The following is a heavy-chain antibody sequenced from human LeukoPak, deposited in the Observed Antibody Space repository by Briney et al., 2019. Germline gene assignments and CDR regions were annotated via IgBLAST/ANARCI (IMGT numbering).Heavy chain of an antibody. CDR2: AGWAGGTT. V-gene: IGHV3-43*01. J-gene: IGHJ4*02. CDR3: AKELDTMFFDY. Sequence: GGSLRLSCATSGFNFDRYTIHWARQAPGKGLEWVSLAGWAGGTTFYSDSVRGRFTISRDSGRKSVYLQMNSLTTDDTAFYFCAKELDTMFFDYWGQGALVTVSS. CDR1: GFNFDRYT. D-gene: IGHD3-10*02.